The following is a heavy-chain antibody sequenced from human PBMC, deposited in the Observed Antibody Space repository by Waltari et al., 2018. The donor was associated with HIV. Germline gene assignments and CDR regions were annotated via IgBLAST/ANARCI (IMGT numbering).Heavy chain of an antibody. Sequence: QVQLQQWGAGLLKPSETLSLTCAVYGGSFSGYFWTWIRQAPGKGLEWIGEINQSGNTRYNPSLKSRVTTSIDTSKNQFSLRLNSVTAADTAVYYCARVFGGGHFDYCGRGTLVTVS. J-gene: IGHJ4*02. CDR3: ARVFGGGHFDY. CDR1: GGSFSGYF. CDR2: INQSGNT. D-gene: IGHD3-10*01. V-gene: IGHV4-34*01.